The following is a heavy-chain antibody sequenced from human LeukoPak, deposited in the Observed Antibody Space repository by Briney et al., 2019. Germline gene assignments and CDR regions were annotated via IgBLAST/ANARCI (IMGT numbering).Heavy chain of an antibody. V-gene: IGHV1-69*05. CDR2: IIPIFGTA. Sequence: GSSVKVSCKASGGTFSSYAISWVRQAPGQGLEWMGGIIPIFGTANYAQKFQGRVTITTDESTSTAYMELSSLRSEDTAVYYCASQLERHEGWFDPWGQGTLVTVSS. CDR3: ASQLERHEGWFDP. J-gene: IGHJ5*02. CDR1: GGTFSSYA. D-gene: IGHD1-1*01.